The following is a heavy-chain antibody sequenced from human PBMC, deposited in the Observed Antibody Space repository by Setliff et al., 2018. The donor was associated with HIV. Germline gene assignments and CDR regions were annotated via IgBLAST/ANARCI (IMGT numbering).Heavy chain of an antibody. J-gene: IGHJ4*02. V-gene: IGHV4-61*02. CDR3: ARDPSDGYGHFDY. CDR2: FTNRGST. D-gene: IGHD5-18*01. Sequence: KPSETLSLTCTVSGGSMNSENNHWGWFRLPAGKGLEWIGRFTNRGSTDYNPSLKSRVTISIDRSRNQFSLKLSAVTAADTAVYFCARDPSDGYGHFDYWGQGALVTVSS. CDR1: GGSMNSENNH.